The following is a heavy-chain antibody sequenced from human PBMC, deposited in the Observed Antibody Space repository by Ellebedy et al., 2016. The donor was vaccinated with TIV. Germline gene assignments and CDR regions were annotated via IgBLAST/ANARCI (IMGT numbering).Heavy chain of an antibody. Sequence: GESLKISCAASGFTFSSYSMNWVRQALGKGLEWVSYISSSSSAIYYADSVKGRFTISRDNAKNSLYLQMNSLRAEDTAVYYCAIATVMIHFQYWGQGTLVTVSS. CDR3: AIATVMIHFQY. V-gene: IGHV3-48*04. CDR1: GFTFSSYS. CDR2: ISSSSSAI. D-gene: IGHD3-16*01. J-gene: IGHJ4*02.